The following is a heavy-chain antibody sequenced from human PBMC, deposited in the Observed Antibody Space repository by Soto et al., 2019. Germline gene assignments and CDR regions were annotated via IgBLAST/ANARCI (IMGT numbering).Heavy chain of an antibody. J-gene: IGHJ4*02. CDR3: AVQFYSYGYSFY. CDR2: IIPIFGTA. D-gene: IGHD5-18*01. CDR1: GGTFSSYA. V-gene: IGHV1-69*13. Sequence: ASVKVSCKASGGTFSSYAISWVRQAPGQGLEWMGGIIPIFGTANYAQKFQGRVTITADESTSTAYMELSSLRSEDTAVYYCAVQFYSYGYSFYWGQGTLVTVSS.